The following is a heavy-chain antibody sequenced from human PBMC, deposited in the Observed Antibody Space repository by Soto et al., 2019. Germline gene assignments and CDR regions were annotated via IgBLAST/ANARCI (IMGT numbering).Heavy chain of an antibody. D-gene: IGHD5-18*01. CDR3: SRDGSTSWYSYDYHGMDV. Sequence: EVQLVESGGGLVQPGGSLRLSCAASGFTFRTYWLSWVRQVPGKGLEWVANINLDGSEKNYVASVKGRFTISRDNARNSLYLKMSSLRAEDTALYYCSRDGSTSWYSYDYHGMDVWGQGTTVTVSS. CDR1: GFTFRTYW. J-gene: IGHJ6*02. CDR2: INLDGSEK. V-gene: IGHV3-7*05.